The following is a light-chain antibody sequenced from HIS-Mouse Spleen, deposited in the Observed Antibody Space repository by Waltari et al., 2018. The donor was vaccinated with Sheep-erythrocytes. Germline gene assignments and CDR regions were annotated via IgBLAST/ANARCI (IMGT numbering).Light chain of an antibody. CDR1: SSDVGGYNY. CDR2: EVS. V-gene: IGLV2-14*01. Sequence: QSALTQPASVSGSPGQSITISCTVTSSDVGGYNYFSWYQQHPGKAPKLMIYEVSNRPSGVSNRFSGSKSGNTASLTISGLQAEDEADYYCSSYTSSSTWVFGGGTKLTVL. J-gene: IGLJ3*02. CDR3: SSYTSSSTWV.